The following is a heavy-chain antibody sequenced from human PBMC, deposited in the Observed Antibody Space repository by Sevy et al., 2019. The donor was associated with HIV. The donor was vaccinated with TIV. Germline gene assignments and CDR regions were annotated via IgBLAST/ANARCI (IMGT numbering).Heavy chain of an antibody. J-gene: IGHJ4*02. CDR1: GGTFSSSA. CDR3: ASGLAVSVDS. D-gene: IGHD6-19*01. Sequence: ASVKVSCKASGGTFSSSAISWVRQAPGQGLEWMGEIFPIFGTAKYGQKFQGRVTISADESTSTAYMELSSLRSEDTAVYFCASGLAVSVDSWGQRTLVTVSS. V-gene: IGHV1-69*13. CDR2: IFPIFGTA.